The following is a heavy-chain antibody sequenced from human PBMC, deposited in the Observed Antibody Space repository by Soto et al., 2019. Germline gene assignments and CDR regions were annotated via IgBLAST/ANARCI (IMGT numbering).Heavy chain of an antibody. CDR3: ARGDGDYYDGNGYLGRH. J-gene: IGHJ4*02. CDR2: INSDGSRT. D-gene: IGHD3-22*01. V-gene: IGHV3-74*01. CDR1: GFTFSSYW. Sequence: EVPLVESGGGIVQPGGSLRLSCAASGFTFSSYWMHWVRQAPGKGLVWVSRINSDGSRTSYADSAKGRFTISRDNAKNTVYLQMSSLRAEDTAVYYCARGDGDYYDGNGYLGRHWGQGTLVTVSS.